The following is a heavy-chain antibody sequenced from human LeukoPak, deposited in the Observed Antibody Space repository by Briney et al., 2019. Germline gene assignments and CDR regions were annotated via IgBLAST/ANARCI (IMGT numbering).Heavy chain of an antibody. Sequence: ASVKVSCKASGYTFTGYYMHWVRQAPGQGLEWMGWINPNSGGTNYAQKFQGRVTMTRDTSISTAYMELSRLRSGDTAVYYCAREEPNYYGSGSYLYWGQGTLVTVSS. V-gene: IGHV1-2*02. D-gene: IGHD3-10*01. CDR2: INPNSGGT. CDR1: GYTFTGYY. J-gene: IGHJ4*02. CDR3: AREEPNYYGSGSYLY.